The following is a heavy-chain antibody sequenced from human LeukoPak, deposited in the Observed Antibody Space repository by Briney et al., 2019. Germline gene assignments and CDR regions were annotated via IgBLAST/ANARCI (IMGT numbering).Heavy chain of an antibody. CDR3: ARDGHNRLDY. CDR1: GFTFSSYS. V-gene: IGHV3-48*01. Sequence: PGGSLRLSCAASGFTFSSYSMDWVRQAPGRGLEWVSYISGSSRPIYYADSVKGRFTISRDNAKNSLYLQMNSLRAEDTAVYYCARDGHNRLDYWGQGTLVTVSS. D-gene: IGHD1-1*01. CDR2: ISGSSRPI. J-gene: IGHJ4*02.